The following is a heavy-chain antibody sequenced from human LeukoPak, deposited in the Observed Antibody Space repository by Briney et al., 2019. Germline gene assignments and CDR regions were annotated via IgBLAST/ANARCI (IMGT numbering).Heavy chain of an antibody. CDR2: ISAYNGNT. D-gene: IGHD3-10*01. CDR3: ARDRLLWFRELFWNPFDY. V-gene: IGHV1-18*01. Sequence: GASVKVSRKASGYTFTSYGISWVRQAPGQGLEWMGWISAYNGNTNYAQRLQGRVTMTTDTSTSTAYMELRSLRSDDTAVYYCARDRLLWFRELFWNPFDYWGQGTLVTVSS. CDR1: GYTFTSYG. J-gene: IGHJ4*02.